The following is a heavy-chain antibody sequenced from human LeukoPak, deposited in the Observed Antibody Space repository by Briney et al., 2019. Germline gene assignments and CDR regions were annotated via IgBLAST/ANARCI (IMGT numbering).Heavy chain of an antibody. CDR1: GGTFSSYA. V-gene: IGHV1-69*13. D-gene: IGHD3-3*01. CDR2: IIPIFGTA. J-gene: IGHJ6*03. CDR3: ARGRSNNFWSGSYYYYMDV. Sequence: GASVKVSCKASGGTFSSYAISWVRQAPGQGLEWMGGIIPIFGTANYAQKFQGRVTITADESTSTAYMELSSLRSEDTAVYYCARGRSNNFWSGSYYYYMDVWGKGTTVTVSS.